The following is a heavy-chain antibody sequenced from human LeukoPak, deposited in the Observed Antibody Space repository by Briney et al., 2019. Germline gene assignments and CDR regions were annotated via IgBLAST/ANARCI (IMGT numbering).Heavy chain of an antibody. D-gene: IGHD1-26*01. CDR1: GYSISSGYY. V-gene: IGHV4-38-2*02. J-gene: IGHJ4*02. Sequence: SETLSLTCTVSGYSISSGYYWGWIRQPPGKGLEWIGSIYHSGSTYYNPSLKSRVTISVDTSKNQFSLKLSSVTAADTAVYYCARDSEDSGSYTYFDYWGQGTLVTVSS. CDR3: ARDSEDSGSYTYFDY. CDR2: IYHSGST.